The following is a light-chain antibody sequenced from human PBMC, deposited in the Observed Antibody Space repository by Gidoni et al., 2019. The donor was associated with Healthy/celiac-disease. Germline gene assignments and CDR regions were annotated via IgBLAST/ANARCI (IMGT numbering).Light chain of an antibody. CDR2: KDS. J-gene: IGLJ3*02. CDR1: ALPKQY. V-gene: IGLV3-25*02. CDR3: QSADSSGTPWV. Sequence: SYELTQPPSVLVSPGQTARITCSGDALPKQYAYWYQQKPGQAPVLVIYKDSERPSGIPERFSGSSSGTTVTLTISGVQAEDEADYYCQSADSSGTPWVFGGGTKLTVL.